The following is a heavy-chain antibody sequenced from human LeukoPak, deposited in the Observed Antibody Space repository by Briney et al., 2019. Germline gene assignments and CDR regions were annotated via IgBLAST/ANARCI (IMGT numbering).Heavy chain of an antibody. D-gene: IGHD3-3*01. CDR3: AGRIFSDFVRS. CDR2: VYFSGST. Sequence: SETLSLTCTVSGGSVSSNSYYWVWIRQPPGKGLEWVGSVYFSGSTYYNPSLMSRVTISLDTSKNQFSLNVDSVTAADTAVYYCAGRIFSDFVRSWGQGTLVTVSS. J-gene: IGHJ5*02. CDR1: GGSVSSNSYY. V-gene: IGHV4-39*07.